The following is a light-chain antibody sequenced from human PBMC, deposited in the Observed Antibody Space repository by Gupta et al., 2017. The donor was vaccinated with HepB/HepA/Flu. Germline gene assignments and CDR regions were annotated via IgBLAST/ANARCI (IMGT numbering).Light chain of an antibody. CDR3: QQYNNWPLT. CDR1: QSVSSN. Sequence: EIVMPQSPGTLSVSPGERATLSCRASQSVSSNLAWYQQKPGQAPRLLIYRASTRATGSPARFSGSGSGTEFTLTISSLQSEDFAVYYCQQYNNWPLTFGGGTKVEIK. V-gene: IGKV3-15*01. CDR2: RAS. J-gene: IGKJ4*01.